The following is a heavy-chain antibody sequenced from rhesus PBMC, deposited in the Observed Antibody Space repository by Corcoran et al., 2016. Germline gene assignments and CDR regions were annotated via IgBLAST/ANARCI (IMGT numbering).Heavy chain of an antibody. J-gene: IGHJ4*01. Sequence: QVQLQESGPGLVKPSETLSLTCAVSGGSISRGYYYWSWIRQPPGKGLEWIGYIYGSGGGTNYNPSLKNRVTSSIDTSKNQFSLKLSAGTAADTAVYYCAREYSNYGYCDYWGQGVLVTVSS. CDR3: AREYSNYGYCDY. CDR2: IYGSGGGT. D-gene: IGHD4-23*01. V-gene: IGHV4-106*01. CDR1: GGSISRGYYY.